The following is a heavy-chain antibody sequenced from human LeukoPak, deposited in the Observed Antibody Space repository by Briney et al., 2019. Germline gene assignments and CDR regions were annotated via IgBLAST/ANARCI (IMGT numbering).Heavy chain of an antibody. D-gene: IGHD6-19*01. V-gene: IGHV3-23*01. CDR2: ISGSGGST. Sequence: PGGSLRLSCAASGFIFSSYAMSWVRQAPGKGLEWVSAISGSGGSTYYADSVKGRFTISRDNSKNTLYLQMSSLRAEDTAVYYCAKDQEQWLAWGDDAFDIWGQGTMVTVSS. J-gene: IGHJ3*02. CDR1: GFIFSSYA. CDR3: AKDQEQWLAWGDDAFDI.